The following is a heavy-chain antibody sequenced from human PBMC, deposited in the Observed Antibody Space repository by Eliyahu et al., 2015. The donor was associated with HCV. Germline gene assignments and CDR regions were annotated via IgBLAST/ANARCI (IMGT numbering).Heavy chain of an antibody. D-gene: IGHD6-19*01. Sequence: QVQLQESGPGLVKPSETLSLTCPVSGGXIXTYYWSWIRQPPGKGLEWIGYIHYSGSTNYNPSLKSRVTISVDTSKNQFSLNLTSVTAADTAMYYCASGGGGIAVTGTGGWFDPWGQGTLVTVSS. V-gene: IGHV4-59*01. CDR2: IHYSGST. CDR1: GGXIXTYY. J-gene: IGHJ5*02. CDR3: ASGGGGIAVTGTGGWFDP.